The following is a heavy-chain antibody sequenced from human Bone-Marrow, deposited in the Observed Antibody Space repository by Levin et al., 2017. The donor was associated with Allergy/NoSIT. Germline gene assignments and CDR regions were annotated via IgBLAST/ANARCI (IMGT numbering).Heavy chain of an antibody. CDR2: IYYTGNT. CDR1: GGSISSSRHY. V-gene: IGHV4-39*07. J-gene: IGHJ4*02. D-gene: IGHD3-22*01. CDR3: ASLPTVQYYYDDSGHHN. Sequence: PSETLSLTCTVSGGSISSSRHYWGWIRQPPGKGLEWIGSIYYTGNTYYSPSLKSRVTISVDKSKNQFSLKLSSVTAADTAVYFCASLPTVQYYYDDSGHHNWGQGTLVTVSS.